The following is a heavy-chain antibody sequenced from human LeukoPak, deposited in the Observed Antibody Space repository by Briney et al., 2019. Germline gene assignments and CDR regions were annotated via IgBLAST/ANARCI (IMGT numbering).Heavy chain of an antibody. CDR1: GFIVSSNY. Sequence: PGGSLRLSCAVSGFIVSSNYMSWVRQAPGKGLGWVSIIYGGGSTYYADSVKGRFTISRDNSKNTLYLQMNSLRAKDTAVYYCARDGYSSGNTVGYWGQGTLVTVSS. V-gene: IGHV3-66*01. CDR2: IYGGGST. D-gene: IGHD5-18*01. CDR3: ARDGYSSGNTVGY. J-gene: IGHJ4*02.